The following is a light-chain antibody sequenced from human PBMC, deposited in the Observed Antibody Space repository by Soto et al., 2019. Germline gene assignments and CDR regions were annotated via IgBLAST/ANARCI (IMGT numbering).Light chain of an antibody. J-gene: IGKJ2*01. CDR1: QSVNSSY. CDR3: QQYGCSPYT. CDR2: CAS. V-gene: IGKV3-20*01. Sequence: EIVLTQSPGTLSLSPGERATLSCRASQSVNSSYLAWYQQKPGQAPRLLIHCASSRATGIPDRFSGSRSGTDFTRTISSLEPEGFAVYYCQQYGCSPYTFGKGTKLEIK.